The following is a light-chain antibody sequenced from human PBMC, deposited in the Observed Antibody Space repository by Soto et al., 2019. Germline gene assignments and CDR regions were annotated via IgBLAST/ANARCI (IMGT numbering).Light chain of an antibody. Sequence: EIVMTQFPATLSVSPGERATLSCRASQSVSSNLAWYQQKPNQAPRLLIYGASTRATGIPARFSGSGSGTEFTLTISSLQSEDFAVYYCQQYNYWPPKVTFGQGTRLEI. CDR1: QSVSSN. CDR3: QQYNYWPPKVT. V-gene: IGKV3-15*01. CDR2: GAS. J-gene: IGKJ5*01.